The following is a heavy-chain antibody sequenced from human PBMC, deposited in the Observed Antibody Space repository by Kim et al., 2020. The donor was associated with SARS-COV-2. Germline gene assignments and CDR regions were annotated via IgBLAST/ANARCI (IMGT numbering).Heavy chain of an antibody. Sequence: SVKVSCKASGGTFSSYAISWVRQAPGQGLEWMGGIIPIFGTANYAQKFQGRVTITADESTSTAYMELSSLRSEDTAVYYCARDQPAPGIAAAGTEEYYYYYGMDVWGQGTTVTVSS. V-gene: IGHV1-69*13. CDR3: ARDQPAPGIAAAGTEEYYYYYGMDV. D-gene: IGHD6-13*01. CDR2: IIPIFGTA. CDR1: GGTFSSYA. J-gene: IGHJ6*02.